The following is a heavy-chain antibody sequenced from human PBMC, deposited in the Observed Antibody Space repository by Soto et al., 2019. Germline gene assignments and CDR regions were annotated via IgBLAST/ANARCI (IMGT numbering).Heavy chain of an antibody. J-gene: IGHJ5*02. V-gene: IGHV4-39*01. CDR3: AGYIVLVPAAREWFDP. D-gene: IGHD2-2*01. Sequence: QLQLQESGPGLVKPSETLSLTCTVSGGSISSSSYYWGWIRQPPGKGLEWIGSIYYSGSTYYNPSLKSRVTISVDTSKNQFSLKLSSVTAADTAVYYCAGYIVLVPAAREWFDPWGQGTLVTVSS. CDR1: GGSISSSSYY. CDR2: IYYSGST.